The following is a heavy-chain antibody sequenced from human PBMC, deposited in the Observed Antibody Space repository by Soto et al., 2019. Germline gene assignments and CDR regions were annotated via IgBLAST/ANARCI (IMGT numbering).Heavy chain of an antibody. CDR2: INHSGST. J-gene: IGHJ5*02. D-gene: IGHD3-9*01. V-gene: IGHV4-34*01. CDR1: GGSFSGYY. CDR3: ARLYYDILTGYAAWFDP. Sequence: SETLSLTCAVYGGSFSGYYWSWIRQPPGKGLEWIGEINHSGSTNYNPSLKSRVTISVDTSKNQFSLKLSSVTAADTAVYYCARLYYDILTGYAAWFDPWGQGALVTVSS.